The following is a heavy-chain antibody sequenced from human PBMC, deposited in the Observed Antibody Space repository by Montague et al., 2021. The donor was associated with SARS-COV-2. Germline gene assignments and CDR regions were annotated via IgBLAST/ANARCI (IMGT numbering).Heavy chain of an antibody. V-gene: IGHV4-59*12. CDR2: IYYTGST. CDR3: ARAIGAPENWFDP. Sequence: SETLSLTCTVSGGSIRNYFWSWIRQPPGKGLEWIGYIYYTGSTNYNPSLKSRVTTSISMSENQFSLKLNSVTAADTAVYYCARAIGAPENWFDPWGQGTLVTVSS. CDR1: GGSIRNYF. J-gene: IGHJ5*02. D-gene: IGHD3-16*01.